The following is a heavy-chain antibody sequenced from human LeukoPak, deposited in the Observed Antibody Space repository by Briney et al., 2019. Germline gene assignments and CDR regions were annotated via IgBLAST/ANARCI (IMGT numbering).Heavy chain of an antibody. CDR2: INHSGST. D-gene: IGHD6-13*01. CDR3: ARGYSYGYQRYSSSWYPGY. CDR1: GGSFSGYY. J-gene: IGHJ4*02. V-gene: IGHV4-34*01. Sequence: SETLSLTCAVYGGSFSGYYWSRIRQPPGKGLEWIGEINHSGSTNYNPSLKSRVTISVDTSKNQFSLKLSSVTAADTAVYYCARGYSYGYQRYSSSWYPGYWGQGTLVTVSS.